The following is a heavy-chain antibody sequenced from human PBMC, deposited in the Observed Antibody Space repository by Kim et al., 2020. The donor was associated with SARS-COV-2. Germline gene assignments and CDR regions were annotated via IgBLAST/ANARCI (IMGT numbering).Heavy chain of an antibody. Sequence: SETLSLTCAVYGGSFSGYYWSWIRQPPVKGLEWIGEINHSGSTNYNPSLKSRVTISVDTSKNQFSLKLSSVTAADTAVYYCAIGQVATISGVTTVFLTPFGYWGQGTLVTVSS. J-gene: IGHJ4*02. D-gene: IGHD5-12*01. CDR2: INHSGST. CDR3: AIGQVATISGVTTVFLTPFGY. V-gene: IGHV4-34*01. CDR1: GGSFSGYY.